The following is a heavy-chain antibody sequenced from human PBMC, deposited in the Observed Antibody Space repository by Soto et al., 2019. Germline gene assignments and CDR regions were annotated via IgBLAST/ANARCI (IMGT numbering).Heavy chain of an antibody. CDR3: ATRGTQGRWLEFADY. CDR1: GGTFSSLG. D-gene: IGHD5-12*01. J-gene: IGHJ4*02. V-gene: IGHV1-69*01. Sequence: QVQLVQSGAEVKRPGSSVKVSCEASGGTFSSLGFTWVRQAPGQGLEWMGGIIPISGRTTFAPKFLGRVTITADESTRTTYMELTVLTSDDTAIYYCATRGTQGRWLEFADYWGQGTLVTVSS. CDR2: IIPISGRT.